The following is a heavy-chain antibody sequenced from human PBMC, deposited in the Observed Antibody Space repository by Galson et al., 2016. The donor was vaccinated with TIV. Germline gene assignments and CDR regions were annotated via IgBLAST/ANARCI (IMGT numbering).Heavy chain of an antibody. CDR1: GGTFSSYA. Sequence: SVKVSCKASGGTFSSYAFSWVRQAPGQGLEWMGRIIGMFGTTNYAQKFQGRVTITADELTSTVYMELSGLTSEDTAVYYCAGAPGYHDSSAYYPAWGQGTLVTVSS. J-gene: IGHJ5*02. D-gene: IGHD3-22*01. V-gene: IGHV1-69*13. CDR2: IIGMFGTT. CDR3: AGAPGYHDSSAYYPA.